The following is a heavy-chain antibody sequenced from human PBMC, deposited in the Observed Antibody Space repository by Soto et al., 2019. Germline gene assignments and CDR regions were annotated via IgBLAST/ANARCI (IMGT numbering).Heavy chain of an antibody. CDR3: ARRGGSAAGTTFDY. J-gene: IGHJ4*02. Sequence: SETLSLTCTVSGGSISSYYWGWIRQPPGKGLEWIGNINHSGSTNYNPSLKSRVTISVDTSKNQFSLKLSSVTAADTAVYYCARRGGSAAGTTFDYWGQGTLVTVSS. CDR1: GGSISSYY. V-gene: IGHV4-59*12. CDR2: INHSGST. D-gene: IGHD6-13*01.